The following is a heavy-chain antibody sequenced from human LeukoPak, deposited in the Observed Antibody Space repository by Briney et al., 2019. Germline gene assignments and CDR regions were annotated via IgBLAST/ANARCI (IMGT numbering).Heavy chain of an antibody. D-gene: IGHD6-13*01. Sequence: SETLSLTCTVSGGSVTSYYCNWVRQPPGRGLEWIGYIYYSGDTNYNPSLESRVTISLDTAKNQFSLKLRSVTAEDTAVYYCATTGATSPSSASWFNIEYWGQGTLVPVSS. CDR1: GGSVTSYY. CDR2: IYYSGDT. CDR3: ATTGATSPSSASWFNIEY. V-gene: IGHV4-59*08. J-gene: IGHJ4*02.